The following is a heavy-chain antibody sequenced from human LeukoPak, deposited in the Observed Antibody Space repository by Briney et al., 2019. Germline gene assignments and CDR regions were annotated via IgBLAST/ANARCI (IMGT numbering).Heavy chain of an antibody. CDR1: GFTFSSSW. J-gene: IGHJ3*02. Sequence: PGGSLRLSCAASGFTFSSSWMSWVRQTPGKGLEWVASIKQDGGEKFYVDSVRGRFTISRDNAKNSLSLQMNSLRAEDTAVYYCARASQRALDIWGQGTMVTVSP. V-gene: IGHV3-7*04. CDR2: IKQDGGEK. CDR3: ARASQRALDI.